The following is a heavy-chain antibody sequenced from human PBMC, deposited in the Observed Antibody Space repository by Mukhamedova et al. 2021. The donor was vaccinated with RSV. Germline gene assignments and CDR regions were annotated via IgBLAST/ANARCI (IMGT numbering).Heavy chain of an antibody. Sequence: ADSVKGRFTISRDNSKNTLYLQMNSLRAEDTAVYYCAKLYCSSTSCYPHGYYYYMDVWGKGTTVTVSS. CDR3: AKLYCSSTSCYPHGYYYYMDV. J-gene: IGHJ6*03. D-gene: IGHD2-2*01. V-gene: IGHV3-23*01.